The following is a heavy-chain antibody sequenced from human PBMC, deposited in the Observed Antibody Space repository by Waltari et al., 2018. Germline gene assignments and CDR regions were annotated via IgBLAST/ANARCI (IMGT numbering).Heavy chain of an antibody. J-gene: IGHJ4*02. Sequence: QLQLQESGPGLVKPSETLSLTCTVSGGSISSSSYYWGWIRQPPGKGLEWIGSIYYSGSTYYNPSLKSGVTISVDTSKNQFSLKLSSVTAADTAVYYCASGYYDFWSGYWPDYWGQGTLVTVSS. CDR3: ASGYYDFWSGYWPDY. CDR1: GGSISSSSYY. CDR2: IYYSGST. V-gene: IGHV4-39*01. D-gene: IGHD3-3*01.